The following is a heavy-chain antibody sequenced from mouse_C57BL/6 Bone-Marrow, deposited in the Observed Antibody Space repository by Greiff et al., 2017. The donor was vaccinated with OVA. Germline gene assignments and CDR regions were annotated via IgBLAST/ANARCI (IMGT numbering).Heavy chain of an antibody. CDR2: IDPSDSYT. CDR1: GYTFTSYW. V-gene: IGHV1-69*01. J-gene: IGHJ3*01. Sequence: VQLQQPGAELVMPGASVKLSCKASGYTFTSYWMHWVKQRPGQGLEWIGEIDPSDSYTNYNQKFKGKSTLTVDKSSSTAYMQLSSLTSEDSAVYYCARGGYSNTWFAYWGQGTLVTVSA. CDR3: ARGGYSNTWFAY. D-gene: IGHD2-5*01.